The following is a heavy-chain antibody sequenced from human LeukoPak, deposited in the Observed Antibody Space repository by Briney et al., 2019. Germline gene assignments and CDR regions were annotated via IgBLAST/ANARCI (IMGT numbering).Heavy chain of an antibody. J-gene: IGHJ4*02. CDR2: IRYDGSNK. Sequence: GGSLRLSCAASGFTFSSYGMHWVRQAPGKGLEWVAFIRYDGSNKYYADSVKGRFTISRDNSKNTLYLQMNSLRAEDTAVYYCAKGIAARTLGYFDYWGQGTLVTVSS. D-gene: IGHD6-6*01. CDR3: AKGIAARTLGYFDY. CDR1: GFTFSSYG. V-gene: IGHV3-30*02.